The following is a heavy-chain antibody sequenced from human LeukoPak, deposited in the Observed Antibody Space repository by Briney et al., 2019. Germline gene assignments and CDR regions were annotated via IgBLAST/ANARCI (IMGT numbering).Heavy chain of an antibody. CDR1: GYSFTSYW. J-gene: IGHJ3*02. D-gene: IGHD6-19*01. CDR2: IYPGDSDT. CDR3: ASPTRYSSGWHAFDI. V-gene: IGHV5-51*01. Sequence: GESLKISCKGSGYSFTSYWIGWVRQMPGKGLEWMGIIYPGDSDTRYSPSFQGQVTISAGKSISTAYLQWSSLKASDTAMYYCASPTRYSSGWHAFDIWGQGTKVTVSS.